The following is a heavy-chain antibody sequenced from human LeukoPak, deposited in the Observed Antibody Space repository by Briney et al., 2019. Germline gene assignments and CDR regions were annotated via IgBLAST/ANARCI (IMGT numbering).Heavy chain of an antibody. CDR1: GFIFSNYW. Sequence: GGSLRLSCAASGFIFSNYWMGWVRQGPGKGLEWVANIKQDGGERYYVDSVKGRFTISRDNAKNSLYLEMNSLRAEDTAVYYCARDGSDDYGDYSLDYWGQGTLVTVSS. D-gene: IGHD4-17*01. V-gene: IGHV3-7*01. CDR2: IKQDGGER. J-gene: IGHJ4*02. CDR3: ARDGSDDYGDYSLDY.